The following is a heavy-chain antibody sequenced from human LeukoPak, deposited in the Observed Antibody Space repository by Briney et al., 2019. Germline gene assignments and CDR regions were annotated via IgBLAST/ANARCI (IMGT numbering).Heavy chain of an antibody. CDR2: ISGGSEDT. Sequence: GGSLRLSCTASGFTFDSYAMSWVRQAPGKGLEWVSSISGGSEDTYYADSVKGRFTISRDNSKSTLYLQMNSLRAEDTAVYYCAKASWVSNADAVLWGQGTLVTVSS. V-gene: IGHV3-23*01. J-gene: IGHJ4*02. CDR1: GFTFDSYA. D-gene: IGHD1-1*01. CDR3: AKASWVSNADAVL.